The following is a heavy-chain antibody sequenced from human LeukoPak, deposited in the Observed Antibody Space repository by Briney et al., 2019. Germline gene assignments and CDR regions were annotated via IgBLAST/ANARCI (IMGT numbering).Heavy chain of an antibody. CDR2: INPNGGGT. V-gene: IGHV1-2*02. Sequence: GASVRVSCKAFGYTFTGYYMHWVRQAPGQGPELMGCINPNGGGTNYAQKFQGRVTMTRDTSISTVYMELSRLRSDDTAVFYCARGLAAALGYFDYWGQGTLVTVSS. CDR3: ARGLAAALGYFDY. D-gene: IGHD2-15*01. J-gene: IGHJ4*02. CDR1: GYTFTGYY.